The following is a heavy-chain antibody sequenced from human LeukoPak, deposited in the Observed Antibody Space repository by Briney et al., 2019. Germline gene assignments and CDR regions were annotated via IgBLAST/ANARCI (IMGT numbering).Heavy chain of an antibody. D-gene: IGHD1-26*01. Sequence: SQTLSLTCAVSGGSISSGGYSWSWIRQPPGKGLEWIGYIYHSGSTYYNPSLKSRVTISVDRSKNQFSLKLSSVTAADTAVYYCARNVGATDQNWFDPWGQGTLVIVSS. CDR1: GGSISSGGYS. J-gene: IGHJ5*02. V-gene: IGHV4-30-2*01. CDR3: ARNVGATDQNWFDP. CDR2: IYHSGST.